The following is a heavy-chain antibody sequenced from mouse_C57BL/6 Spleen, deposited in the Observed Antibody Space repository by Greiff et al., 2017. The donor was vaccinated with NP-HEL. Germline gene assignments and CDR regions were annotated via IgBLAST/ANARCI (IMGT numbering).Heavy chain of an antibody. CDR1: GYTFTDYY. V-gene: IGHV1-26*01. J-gene: IGHJ3*01. CDR3: ARRVEGWFAY. Sequence: VQLKQSGPELVKPGASVKISCKASGYTFTDYYMNWVKQSHGKSLEWIGDINPNNGGTSYNQKFKGKATLTVDKSSSTAYMELRSLTSEDSAVYYCARRVEGWFAYWGQGTLVTVSA. CDR2: INPNNGGT.